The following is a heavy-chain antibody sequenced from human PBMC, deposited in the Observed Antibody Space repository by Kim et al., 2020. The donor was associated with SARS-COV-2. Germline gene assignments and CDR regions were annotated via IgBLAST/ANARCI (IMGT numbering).Heavy chain of an antibody. J-gene: IGHJ4*02. V-gene: IGHV4-34*13. Sequence: SLESRITISVDTAKNQFSLKLSSVTAADTAVYYCARRWGWLQRNSYYFDYWGQGTLVTVSS. D-gene: IGHD2-21*01. CDR3: ARRWGWLQRNSYYFDY.